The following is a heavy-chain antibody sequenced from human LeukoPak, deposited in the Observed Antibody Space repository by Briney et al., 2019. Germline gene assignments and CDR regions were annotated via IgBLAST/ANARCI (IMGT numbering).Heavy chain of an antibody. CDR1: GFTFSSYA. Sequence: GGSLRLSCTASGFTFSSYAMSWVRQAPGKGLEWVSGIIGSGGSTYYADSVRGRFTISRDNAKNSLYLQMNSLRAEDTAMYYCARADLSGSYFHPHFLDYWGQGTLVTVSS. CDR2: IIGSGGST. D-gene: IGHD1-26*01. V-gene: IGHV3-23*01. CDR3: ARADLSGSYFHPHFLDY. J-gene: IGHJ4*02.